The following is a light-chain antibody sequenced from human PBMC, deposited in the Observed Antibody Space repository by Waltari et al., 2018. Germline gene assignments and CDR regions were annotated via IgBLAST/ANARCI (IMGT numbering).Light chain of an antibody. J-gene: IGKJ1*01. V-gene: IGKV3-20*01. CDR3: QHYVRLPVS. CDR1: QSVGKF. Sequence: EIVLTQPPGPLSLPPGERDTLSCRASQSVGKFFAWYQQKPGQAPRLLIYDASIRATGIPDRFSGSGSGTDFSLTISRLEPEDFALYYCQHYVRLPVSFGQGTKVGIK. CDR2: DAS.